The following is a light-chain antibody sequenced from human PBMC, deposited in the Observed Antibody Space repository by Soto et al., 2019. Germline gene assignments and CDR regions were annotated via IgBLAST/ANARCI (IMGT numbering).Light chain of an antibody. CDR2: DAS. Sequence: DIQMTQSPSSLSASVGDRVTITCQASQDISNYLIWYQQKPGKAPKLLIYDASNLETGVPSRFSRSGSGTDFTVTISSLQPEDISTYGCKQYDNLPYTFGRGTKLEIK. J-gene: IGKJ2*01. V-gene: IGKV1-33*01. CDR1: QDISNY. CDR3: KQYDNLPYT.